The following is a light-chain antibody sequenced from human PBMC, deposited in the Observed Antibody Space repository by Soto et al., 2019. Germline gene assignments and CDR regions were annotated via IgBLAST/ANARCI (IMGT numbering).Light chain of an antibody. CDR1: QSVSSGY. Sequence: EIVLTQSPCTLSLSPGERGTLSCRASQSVSSGYLAWYQQKPGQAPRLLIYDASSRATGIPDRFSGSGSGTDFTLTISRLEPEDFAVYYCQQYGGSPRTFGQGTRLEIK. V-gene: IGKV3-20*01. J-gene: IGKJ5*01. CDR2: DAS. CDR3: QQYGGSPRT.